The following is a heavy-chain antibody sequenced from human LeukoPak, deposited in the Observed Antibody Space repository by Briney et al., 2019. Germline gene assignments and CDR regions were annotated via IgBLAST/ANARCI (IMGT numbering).Heavy chain of an antibody. CDR3: AGEDFWSGLHLYGMDV. V-gene: IGHV3-23*01. J-gene: IGHJ6*02. Sequence: PGGSLRLSCAASGFTFSNYGMNWVRQAPGKGLEWVSAISGTGGTTYYADSVKGRFTISRDNAKNSLYLQMNSLRAEDTAVYYCAGEDFWSGLHLYGMDVWGQGTTVTVSS. D-gene: IGHD3-3*01. CDR1: GFTFSNYG. CDR2: ISGTGGTT.